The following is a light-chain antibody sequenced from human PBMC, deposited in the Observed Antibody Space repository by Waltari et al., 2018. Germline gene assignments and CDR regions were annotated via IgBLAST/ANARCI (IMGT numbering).Light chain of an antibody. Sequence: EIVLTQSPGTLSLSPGERATLSCRASQSVRGSLAWYQQKAGPAPRLLIYGASSRATGIPDRFSGSGSGTYFSLTISRLEPEDFAVYYCQHYVRLPATFGQGTKVEIK. CDR2: GAS. CDR3: QHYVRLPAT. CDR1: QSVRGS. V-gene: IGKV3-20*01. J-gene: IGKJ1*01.